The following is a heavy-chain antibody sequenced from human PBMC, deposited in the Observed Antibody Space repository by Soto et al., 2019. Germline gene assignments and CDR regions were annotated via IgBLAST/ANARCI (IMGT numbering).Heavy chain of an antibody. Sequence: QITLKESGPTLVKPTQTLTLTCTFSGFSFISSGEGVGWIRQPPGKALEWLGLINWDDDTRYNPSLAKRLTISQDKDVSKKQVVLTLTDVDPADTATYYCSHRQRVIRYFNLGYFDYWGQGAPVTVSP. D-gene: IGHD3-9*01. J-gene: IGHJ4*02. V-gene: IGHV2-5*02. CDR2: INWDDDT. CDR1: GFSFISSGEG. CDR3: SHRQRVIRYFNLGYFDY.